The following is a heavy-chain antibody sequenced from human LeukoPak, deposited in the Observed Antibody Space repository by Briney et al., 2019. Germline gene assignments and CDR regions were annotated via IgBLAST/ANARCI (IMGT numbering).Heavy chain of an antibody. J-gene: IGHJ4*02. CDR2: INSDSSFK. CDR3: ARESQQLVQDY. D-gene: IGHD6-6*01. Sequence: GGSLRLSCAASEFPFNNYSMNWVRQAPGKGLEWVSLINSDSSFKYYADSVKGRFTISRDNAKNSLYLQMNSLRAEDTAVYYCARESQQLVQDYWGQGTLVTVSS. V-gene: IGHV3-21*01. CDR1: EFPFNNYS.